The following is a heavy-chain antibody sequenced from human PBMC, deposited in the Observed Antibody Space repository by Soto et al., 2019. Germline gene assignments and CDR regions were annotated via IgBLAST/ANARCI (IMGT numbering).Heavy chain of an antibody. D-gene: IGHD2-15*01. CDR1: GFTLSSYN. V-gene: IGHV3-64*02. CDR3: ARARCSSGQCYYFDY. CDR2: IGRSGDRT. J-gene: IGHJ4*02. Sequence: EVQLVESGEGLVQPGGSLRLSCAASGFTLSSYNIHWIRQAPGKGLEFVSAIGRSGDRTYYADSVKGRFTITRDNSKNTVWLQMGSLRAEDMAVYYCARARCSSGQCYYFDYWGRGALVSVSS.